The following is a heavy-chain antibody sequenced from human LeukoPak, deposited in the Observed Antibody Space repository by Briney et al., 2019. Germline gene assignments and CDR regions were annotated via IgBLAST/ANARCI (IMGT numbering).Heavy chain of an antibody. J-gene: IGHJ1*01. CDR1: GYTFTTYS. CDR3: ATATQPRGYFLH. CDR2: ISVNNGGT. D-gene: IGHD2-2*01. Sequence: VASVKVSCKASGYTFTTYSLAWVRQAPGQSLEWMGWISVNNGGTNYAQSFQDRVTLTRDTSTNTAYLELRSLRSDDTAIIYCATATQPRGYFLHWGQGTLVTVYS. V-gene: IGHV1-18*01.